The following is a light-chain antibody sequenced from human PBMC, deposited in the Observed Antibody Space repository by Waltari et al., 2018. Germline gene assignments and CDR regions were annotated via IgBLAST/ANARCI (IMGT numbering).Light chain of an antibody. Sequence: EVVLTQSPATLSLSPGERATLSCRASQSVSVYLAWYQQKPGQAPRLLIYDASDRATGVPARCSGRGLGTHFTLTISSLEPEDFAVYYCQQRTDRPPVTFGQGTRVEMK. CDR2: DAS. CDR1: QSVSVY. CDR3: QQRTDRPPVT. J-gene: IGKJ1*01. V-gene: IGKV3-11*01.